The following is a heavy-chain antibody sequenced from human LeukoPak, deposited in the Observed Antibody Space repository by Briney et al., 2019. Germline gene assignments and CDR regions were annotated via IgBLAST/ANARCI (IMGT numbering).Heavy chain of an antibody. CDR3: ATEGTYYYGMDV. V-gene: IGHV3-21*01. J-gene: IGHJ6*04. Sequence: PGGSLRLSCAAFGFTFSSYSMNWVRQAPGKGLEWVSSISSSSSYIYYADSVKGRFTISRDNAKNSLYLQMNSLRAEDTAVYYCATEGTYYYGMDVWGKGTTVTVSS. CDR1: GFTFSSYS. D-gene: IGHD3-10*01. CDR2: ISSSSSYI.